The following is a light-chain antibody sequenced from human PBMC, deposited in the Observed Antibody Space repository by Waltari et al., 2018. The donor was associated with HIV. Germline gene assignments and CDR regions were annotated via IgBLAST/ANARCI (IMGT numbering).Light chain of an antibody. J-gene: IGLJ3*02. CDR3: STWDGSLGAYV. CDR1: WSDIESNY. V-gene: IGLV1-47*01. Sequence: QSVLTQPPSVSGTPGQNVTISCSGSWSDIESNYVYRYKLTPGTNSKLLIYRNYLPPAVVPDRVSASKSGASASLSVIGLRSDDEDDYYCSTWDGSLGAYVFGGGTKLTVL. CDR2: RNY.